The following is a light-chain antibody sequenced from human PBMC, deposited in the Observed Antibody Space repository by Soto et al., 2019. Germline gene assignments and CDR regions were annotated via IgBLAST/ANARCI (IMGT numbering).Light chain of an antibody. Sequence: DIVLTQSPATLSVSPGESATLSCRASQSVSRALAWYQHVPGQAPRLLIYDSSTRATGVPASFSGSGSGTRFTLTISSLQSEDFAVYYCQQYNSWPPRYTFGQGTKLQI. CDR3: QQYNSWPPRYT. CDR2: DSS. CDR1: QSVSRA. J-gene: IGKJ2*01. V-gene: IGKV3-15*01.